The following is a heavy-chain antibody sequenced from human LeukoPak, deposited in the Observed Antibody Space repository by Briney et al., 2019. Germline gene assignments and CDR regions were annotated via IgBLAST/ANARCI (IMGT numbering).Heavy chain of an antibody. CDR3: AKDSPYYDTLTGYSRYFQH. Sequence: GGSLRLSCAASGFTFSSYAMSWVRQAPGKGLEWVSAISGSGGSTYYADSVKGRFTISRDNSKNTLYLQMNSLRAEDTAVYYCAKDSPYYDTLTGYSRYFQHWGQGTLVTVSS. D-gene: IGHD3-9*01. V-gene: IGHV3-23*01. CDR1: GFTFSSYA. CDR2: ISGSGGST. J-gene: IGHJ1*01.